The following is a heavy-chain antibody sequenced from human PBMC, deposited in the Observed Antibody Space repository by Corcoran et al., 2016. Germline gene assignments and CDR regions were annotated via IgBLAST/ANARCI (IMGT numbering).Heavy chain of an antibody. J-gene: IGHJ4*02. V-gene: IGHV3-33*03. D-gene: IGHD1-26*01. CDR1: GFTLSRHG. CDR3: ARNMGIPGRFDY. CDR2: IWYDGSKT. Sequence: QVQLVESGGGVVQPGGSLRLACAASGFTLSRHGMHWVRQAPGKSLEWVAIIWYDGSKTDYADSVKGRFTISRDTSKNTLYLKTTNLRAEDTAVYYCARNMGIPGRFDYWGQGTLVTVSS.